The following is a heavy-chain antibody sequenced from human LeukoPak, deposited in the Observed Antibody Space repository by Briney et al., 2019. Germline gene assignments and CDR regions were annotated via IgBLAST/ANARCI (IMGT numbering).Heavy chain of an antibody. CDR1: GGSISSGSYY. CDR2: IYTSGST. V-gene: IGHV4-61*02. D-gene: IGHD2-2*01. J-gene: IGHJ6*03. CDR3: ASSAPGYCSSTSCYQFPYYYYMDV. Sequence: SETLSLTCTVSGGSISSGSYYWSWIQQPAGKGLEWIGRIYTSGSTNYNPSLKSRVTMSVDTSKNQFSLKLSSVTAADTAVYYCASSAPGYCSSTSCYQFPYYYYMDVWGKGTTVTVSS.